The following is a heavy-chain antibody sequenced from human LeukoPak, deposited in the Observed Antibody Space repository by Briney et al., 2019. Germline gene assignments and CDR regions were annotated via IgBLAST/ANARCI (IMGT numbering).Heavy chain of an antibody. V-gene: IGHV4-34*01. Sequence: SETLSLTCAVYGGSFSGYYWSWIRQPPGKGLEWIGYIYHSGSTYYNPSPKSRVTISVDRSKNQFSLKLSSVTAADTAVYYCARDRGTMVRGVPLMAFDIWGQGTMVTVSS. CDR2: IYHSGST. J-gene: IGHJ3*02. D-gene: IGHD3-10*01. CDR1: GGSFSGYY. CDR3: ARDRGTMVRGVPLMAFDI.